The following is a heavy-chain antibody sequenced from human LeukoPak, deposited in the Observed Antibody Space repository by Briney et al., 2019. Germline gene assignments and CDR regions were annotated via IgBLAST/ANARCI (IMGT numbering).Heavy chain of an antibody. CDR2: IYYSGST. CDR3: ARDVGIQLLLGDYFDY. Sequence: SETLSLTCTVSGGSINSGDYYWVWIRQPPGKGLEWIGSIYYSGSTSYNPSLKSRVTMTVDTSKSQFSLKLSSVTTADTAVYYCARDVGIQLLLGDYFDYWGQGILVTVSS. D-gene: IGHD3-10*01. CDR1: GGSINSGDYY. J-gene: IGHJ4*02. V-gene: IGHV4-39*07.